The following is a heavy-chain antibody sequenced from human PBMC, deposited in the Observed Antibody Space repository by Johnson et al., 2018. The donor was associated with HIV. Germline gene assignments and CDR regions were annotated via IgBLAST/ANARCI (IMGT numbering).Heavy chain of an antibody. D-gene: IGHD6-13*01. CDR1: GFTFINAW. CDR2: IKSKTDGGTT. CDR3: AKEGWAAAQEGWGAFDI. V-gene: IGHV3-15*02. Sequence: EQLVESGGTLVKPGGSLSLSCAASGFTFINAWMTWVRQSPGKGLEWVGRIKSKTDGGTTDYAAPVKGRFTLSRDNSKNTLYLQMNSLRAEDTAVYYCAKEGWAAAQEGWGAFDIWGQGTMVTVSS. J-gene: IGHJ3*02.